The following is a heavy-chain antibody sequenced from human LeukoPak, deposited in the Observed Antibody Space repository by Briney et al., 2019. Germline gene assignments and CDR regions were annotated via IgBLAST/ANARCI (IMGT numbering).Heavy chain of an antibody. CDR3: ARVASSSWYDLDY. V-gene: IGHV5-51*01. CDR1: GSSFASYW. CDR2: IDPHDSDT. J-gene: IGHJ4*02. Sequence: GASLKISCKGSGSSFASYWIGWVRQMPGKGLEWMGIIDPHDSDTRYSPSFQGQVTISGDKSISTAYLQWSSLKASDTAMYYCARVASSSWYDLDYWGQGTLVTVSS. D-gene: IGHD6-13*01.